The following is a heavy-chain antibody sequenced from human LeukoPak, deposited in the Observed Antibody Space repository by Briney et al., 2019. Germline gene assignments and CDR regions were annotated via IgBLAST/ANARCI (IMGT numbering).Heavy chain of an antibody. CDR1: GVSINSHY. CDR2: IYGSGRT. CDR3: VVSPSQDFFDY. J-gene: IGHJ4*02. Sequence: SKTLSLTCTVSGVSINSHYLNWIRQPPGKGLEWIGYIYGSGRTNYNPSLKSRVTMSVDTSKSQFSLRLSSVTAADTAVYYCVVSPSQDFFDYWGQGPLVTVSS. V-gene: IGHV4-4*09.